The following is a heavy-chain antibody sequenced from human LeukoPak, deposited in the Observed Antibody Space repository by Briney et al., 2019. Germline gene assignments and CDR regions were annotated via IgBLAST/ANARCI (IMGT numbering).Heavy chain of an antibody. CDR1: GGSISSYY. CDR2: IYTSGST. CDR3: ARSGIAQNWFDP. V-gene: IGHV4-4*07. D-gene: IGHD1-26*01. J-gene: IGHJ5*02. Sequence: SETLSLTCTVSGGSISSYYWSWIRQRAGKGLEWIGRIYTSGSTNYNTSLKSRVTMSVDTSKNQFSLKLSSVTAADTAVYYCARSGIAQNWFDPWGQGTLVTVSS.